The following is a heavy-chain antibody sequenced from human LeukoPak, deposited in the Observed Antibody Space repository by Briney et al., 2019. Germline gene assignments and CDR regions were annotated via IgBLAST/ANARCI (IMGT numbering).Heavy chain of an antibody. Sequence: PSETLSLTCTVSGGSISSYYWSWIRQPPGKGLEWIGYIYYSGSTNYNPSLKSRVTISVDTSKNQFSLKLSSVTAADTAVYYCARENGYDYWGILFDYWGQGTLVTVSS. J-gene: IGHJ4*02. CDR2: IYYSGST. CDR3: ARENGYDYWGILFDY. CDR1: GGSISSYY. D-gene: IGHD5-12*01. V-gene: IGHV4-59*12.